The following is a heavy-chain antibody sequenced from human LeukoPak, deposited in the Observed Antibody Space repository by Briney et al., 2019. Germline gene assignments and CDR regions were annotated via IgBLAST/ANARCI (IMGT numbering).Heavy chain of an antibody. CDR3: ARKKLGILQ. V-gene: IGHV4-34*01. CDR1: GGSFSGYY. CDR2: IYYSGST. Sequence: SETLSLTCAVYGGSFSGYYWSWIRQPPGKGLEWIGSIYYSGSTYYNPSLKSRVTISVDTSKNQFSLKLSSVTAADTAVYYCARKKLGILQWGQGTLVTVSS. D-gene: IGHD7-27*01. J-gene: IGHJ4*02.